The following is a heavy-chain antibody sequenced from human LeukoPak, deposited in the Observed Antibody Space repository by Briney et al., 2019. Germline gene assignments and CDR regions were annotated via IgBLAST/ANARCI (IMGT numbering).Heavy chain of an antibody. Sequence: PGGSLRLSCAASGFTFSSYSMNWVRQAPGRGLEWVSSISSSSSYIYYADAVKGRFTISRDNAKNSLYLQMNSLRAEDTAVYYCASQYGDFDYWGQGTLVTVSS. CDR2: ISSSSSYI. V-gene: IGHV3-21*01. CDR1: GFTFSSYS. J-gene: IGHJ4*02. D-gene: IGHD4-17*01. CDR3: ASQYGDFDY.